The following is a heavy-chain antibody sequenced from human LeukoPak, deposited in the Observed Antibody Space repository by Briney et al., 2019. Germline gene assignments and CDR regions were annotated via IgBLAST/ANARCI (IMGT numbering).Heavy chain of an antibody. CDR3: ARLGGPDYYFYYYMDA. V-gene: IGHV3-20*04. CDR1: GFTLDDHG. Sequence: GGSLRLSCAASGFTLDDHGMSWVRQAPGKGLEWVSGINWNGDGTGYADSVKGRFTISRDNAKNSLYLQMNSLRAEDTAFYCARLGGPDYYFYYYMDAWGKGTTVTVSS. CDR2: INWNGDGT. D-gene: IGHD1-26*01. J-gene: IGHJ6*03.